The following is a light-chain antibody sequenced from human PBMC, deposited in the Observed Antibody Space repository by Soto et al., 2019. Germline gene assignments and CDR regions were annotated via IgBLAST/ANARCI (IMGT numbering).Light chain of an antibody. CDR2: DVS. J-gene: IGLJ1*01. CDR1: SSDVGGYNY. CDR3: SSYAGSNTLYV. V-gene: IGLV2-14*01. Sequence: QSVLTQPASVSGSPGQSITISCTGTSSDVGGYNYVSWYQQHPGKAPKLMIYDVSNRPSGVSNRFSGSKSGNTAPLTISGLQAEDEADYYCSSYAGSNTLYVFGTGTKVTVL.